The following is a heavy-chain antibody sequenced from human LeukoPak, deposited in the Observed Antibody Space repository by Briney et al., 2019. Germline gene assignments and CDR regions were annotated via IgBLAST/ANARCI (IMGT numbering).Heavy chain of an antibody. V-gene: IGHV4-39*01. J-gene: IGHJ4*02. Sequence: SETLSLTCCVFGGSVNSSNYFWHSIRQPPGKRLEWMGSSYYSGCAYYSTSLESRVTMSVDLSRNQFSLTLHSVTAADTATYCGARSYSNNLYHFDYWGQGTLASVSS. CDR2: SYYSGCA. D-gene: IGHD4-11*01. CDR3: ARSYSNNLYHFDY. CDR1: GGSVNSSNYF.